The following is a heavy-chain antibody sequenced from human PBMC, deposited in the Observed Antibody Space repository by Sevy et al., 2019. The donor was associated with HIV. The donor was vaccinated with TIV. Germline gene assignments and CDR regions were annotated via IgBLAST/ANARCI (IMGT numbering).Heavy chain of an antibody. J-gene: IGHJ6*02. CDR3: ARDICTGGVCPRWGYYYYGMDV. CDR2: ISSSSTYI. CDR1: GFTFSTYS. V-gene: IGHV3-21*01. Sequence: GGSLRLSCAASGFTFSTYSMNWVRQAPGKGLEWVSSISSSSTYIYYADSVKGDLTISRDNAKNSLYLQMNSLRDEDTAVYYCARDICTGGVCPRWGYYYYGMDVWGQGTTVTVSS. D-gene: IGHD2-8*02.